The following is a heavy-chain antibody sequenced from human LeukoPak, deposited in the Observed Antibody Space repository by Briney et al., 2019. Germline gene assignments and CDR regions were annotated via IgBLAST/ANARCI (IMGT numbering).Heavy chain of an antibody. Sequence: GGSLRLSCAASGFTFSDYYMSWIRQAPGKGLEWVSYISSSGSTIYYADSVKGRFTISRDNAKNSLYLQMNSLRAEDTALYYCAKDRSSGWYGFSWFDPWGQGTLVTVSS. CDR3: AKDRSSGWYGFSWFDP. D-gene: IGHD6-19*01. V-gene: IGHV3-11*01. CDR2: ISSSGSTI. CDR1: GFTFSDYY. J-gene: IGHJ5*02.